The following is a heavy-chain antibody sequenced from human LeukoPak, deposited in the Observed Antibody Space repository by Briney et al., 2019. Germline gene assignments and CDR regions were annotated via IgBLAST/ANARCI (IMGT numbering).Heavy chain of an antibody. CDR2: ISAYNGNT. V-gene: IGHV1-18*01. J-gene: IGHJ5*02. D-gene: IGHD2/OR15-2a*01. Sequence: ASVKVSCKASGGTFSSYAISWVRQAPGQGLEWMGWISAYNGNTNYAQKLQGRVTMTTDTSTSTAYMELRSLRSDDTAVYYCARLYRSPNWFDPWGQGTLVTVSS. CDR3: ARLYRSPNWFDP. CDR1: GGTFSSYA.